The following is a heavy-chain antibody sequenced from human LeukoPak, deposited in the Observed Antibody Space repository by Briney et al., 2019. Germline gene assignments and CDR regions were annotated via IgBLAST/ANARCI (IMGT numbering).Heavy chain of an antibody. V-gene: IGHV4-59*12. D-gene: IGHD2-2*01. Sequence: PSETLSLTCTVSGGSISSYYWSWIRQPPGKGLEWIGYIYYSGSTNYNPSLKSRVTISVDTSKNQFSLKLSSVTAADTAVYYCARSPSRYAPWDYWGQGTLVTVSS. J-gene: IGHJ4*02. CDR3: ARSPSRYAPWDY. CDR2: IYYSGST. CDR1: GGSISSYY.